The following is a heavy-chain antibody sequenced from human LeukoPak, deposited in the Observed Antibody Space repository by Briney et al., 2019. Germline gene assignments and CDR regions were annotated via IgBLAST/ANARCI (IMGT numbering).Heavy chain of an antibody. CDR3: AKDGVPSKYSRRASGLDY. CDR2: VGGDGGSK. J-gene: IGHJ4*02. CDR1: GFTFDNYG. D-gene: IGHD6-6*01. V-gene: IGHV3-43*02. Sequence: TGGSLRLSCAASGFTFDNYGMHWVRQATGKGLDWVYLVGGDGGSKYYAYSVKGRFTISRDNSKNSLYLQMNSLRTEDTALYYCAKDGVPSKYSRRASGLDYWGQGTLVTVSS.